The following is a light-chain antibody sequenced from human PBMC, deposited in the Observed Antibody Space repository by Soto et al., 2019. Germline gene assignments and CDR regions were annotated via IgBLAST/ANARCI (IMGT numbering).Light chain of an antibody. J-gene: IGKJ5*01. CDR2: DAS. Sequence: DIQMTQSPSTLSASVGDRVTITCRASQSISGWLAWYQQKPGKAPNLLIYDASSLESGVPSRFSGSGSGTEFTLTINSLQPDDFATYYCQHYNSYPITFGQGTRLEIK. CDR3: QHYNSYPIT. V-gene: IGKV1-5*01. CDR1: QSISGW.